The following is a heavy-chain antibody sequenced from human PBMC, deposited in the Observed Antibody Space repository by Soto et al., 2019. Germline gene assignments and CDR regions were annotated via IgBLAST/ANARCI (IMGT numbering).Heavy chain of an antibody. CDR3: AKGEAIAARLGAFDI. CDR2: ISGSGGST. J-gene: IGHJ3*02. CDR1: GFTFSSYA. D-gene: IGHD6-6*01. V-gene: IGHV3-23*01. Sequence: GESLKISCEASGFTFSSYAMSWVRQAPGKGLEWVSAISGSGGSTYYADSVKGRFTISRDNSKNTLYLQMNSLRAEDTAVYYCAKGEAIAARLGAFDIWGQGTMVTVSS.